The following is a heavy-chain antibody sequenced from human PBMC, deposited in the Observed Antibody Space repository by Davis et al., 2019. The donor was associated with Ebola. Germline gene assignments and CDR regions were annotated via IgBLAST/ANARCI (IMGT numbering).Heavy chain of an antibody. CDR2: INHSGST. J-gene: IGHJ4*02. CDR3: AGLGGDY. V-gene: IGHV4-39*07. Sequence: SETLSLTCTVSGGSISSGDYYWSWIRQPPGKGLEWIGEINHSGSTNYNPSLKSRVTISVDTSKNQFSLKLSSVTAADTAVYYCAGLGGDYWGQGTLVTVSS. D-gene: IGHD6-6*01. CDR1: GGSISSGDYY.